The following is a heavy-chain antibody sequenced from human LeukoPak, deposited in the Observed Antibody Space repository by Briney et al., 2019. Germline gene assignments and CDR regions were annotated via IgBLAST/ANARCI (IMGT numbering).Heavy chain of an antibody. D-gene: IGHD3-3*01. CDR2: TSYDGRDK. CDR1: GFTFNIYA. Sequence: GRSLRLSCAASGFTFNIYAMNWVRQAPGKGLEWVALTSYDGRDKYYADSVKGRFTISRDNSKNTLFLQMNSLRAEDTAVYYCARAERLRFLEWLFYWGQGTLVTVSS. V-gene: IGHV3-30*04. J-gene: IGHJ4*02. CDR3: ARAERLRFLEWLFY.